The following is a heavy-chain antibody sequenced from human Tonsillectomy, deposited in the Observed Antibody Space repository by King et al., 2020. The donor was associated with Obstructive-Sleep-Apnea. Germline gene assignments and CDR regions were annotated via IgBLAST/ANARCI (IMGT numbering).Heavy chain of an antibody. Sequence: VQLVESGGGLAQPGRSLRLSCAASGFTFDDYAMHWVRQIPGKGLEWVSTISWNSGSVGYADSVKGRFTISRDNAKNSLYLQMNSLRLEDTALYYCAKGYFHGSGSSYYFDNWVQGTQVTVSS. V-gene: IGHV3-9*01. CDR3: AKGYFHGSGSSYYFDN. CDR1: GFTFDDYA. J-gene: IGHJ4*02. D-gene: IGHD3-10*01. CDR2: ISWNSGSV.